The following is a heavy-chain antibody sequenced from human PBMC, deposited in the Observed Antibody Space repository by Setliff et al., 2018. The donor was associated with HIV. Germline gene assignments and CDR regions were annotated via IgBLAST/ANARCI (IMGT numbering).Heavy chain of an antibody. Sequence: PSETLSLTCSVSGGSIRGDDYYWTRIRQHPGKGLEWIGYVFHTGTTYYNPSLKSRLTLSVDTSKNQFSLKLSSVTAADTAVYYCARDKPYDSSGYRTLYYWGQGTLVTVSS. CDR2: VFHTGTT. CDR1: GGSIRGDDYY. V-gene: IGHV4-31*03. D-gene: IGHD3-22*01. J-gene: IGHJ4*02. CDR3: ARDKPYDSSGYRTLYY.